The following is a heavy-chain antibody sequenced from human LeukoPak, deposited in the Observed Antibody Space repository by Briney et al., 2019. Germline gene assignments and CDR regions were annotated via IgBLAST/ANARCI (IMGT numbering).Heavy chain of an antibody. CDR2: ISSSGNTI. CDR1: GFTFSSYE. V-gene: IGHV3-48*03. Sequence: PGGSLRLSCAASGFTFSSYEMNWVRQAPGEGLEWVSYISSSGNTIYYADSVKGRFTISRDNAKNSLYLQMNSLRAEDTAVYYCARTSGYCISTSCYNWFAPWGQGTLVTVSS. D-gene: IGHD2-2*03. CDR3: ARTSGYCISTSCYNWFAP. J-gene: IGHJ5*02.